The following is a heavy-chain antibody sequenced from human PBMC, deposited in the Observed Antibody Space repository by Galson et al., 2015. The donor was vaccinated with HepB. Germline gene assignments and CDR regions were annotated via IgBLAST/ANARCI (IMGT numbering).Heavy chain of an antibody. CDR1: GYSFTSYW. CDR3: ARSTGYSSGWYGAYYFDY. V-gene: IGHV5-51*03. Sequence: QSGAEVKKPGESLKISCKGSGYSFTSYWIGWVRQMPGKGLEWMGIIYPGDSDTRYSPSFQGQVTISADKSISTAYLQWSSLKASDTAMYYCARSTGYSSGWYGAYYFDYWGQGTLVTVSS. D-gene: IGHD6-19*01. CDR2: IYPGDSDT. J-gene: IGHJ4*02.